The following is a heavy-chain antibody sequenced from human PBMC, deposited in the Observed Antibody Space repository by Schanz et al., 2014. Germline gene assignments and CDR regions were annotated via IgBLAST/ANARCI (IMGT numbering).Heavy chain of an antibody. Sequence: EVQLVESGGGLVQPGGSLRLSCAASGFSVGNKYMNWVRQAPGKGLEWVSNIPWNGAAIGYAGSVRGRFTISRDNAKNTLYLQMNSLRAEDTAVYYCARPALWFGDNCFDPWGQGTLVTVSS. CDR3: ARPALWFGDNCFDP. CDR2: IPWNGAAI. D-gene: IGHD3-10*01. V-gene: IGHV3-48*04. CDR1: GFSVGNKY. J-gene: IGHJ5*02.